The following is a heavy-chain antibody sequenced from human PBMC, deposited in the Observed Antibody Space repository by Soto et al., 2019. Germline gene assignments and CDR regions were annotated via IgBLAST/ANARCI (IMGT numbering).Heavy chain of an antibody. CDR3: ARQRWLQLRYFDY. CDR1: GFTFSSYW. CDR2: IKQDGTEK. J-gene: IGHJ4*02. Sequence: EVQLVESGGGLVQPGGSLRLSCAASGFTFSSYWMSWVRQAPGKGLEWVANIKQDGTEKNYVDSVKGRFTISRDKATNSLYLQMKSLRAEDTAVYYCARQRWLQLRYFDYWGQGTLVTVSS. V-gene: IGHV3-7*03. D-gene: IGHD5-12*01.